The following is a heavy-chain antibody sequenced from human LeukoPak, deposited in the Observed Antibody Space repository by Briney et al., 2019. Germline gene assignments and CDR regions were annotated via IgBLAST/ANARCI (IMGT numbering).Heavy chain of an antibody. D-gene: IGHD6-13*01. Sequence: ASVKVSCKASGYTFTSYGISWVRQAPGQGLEWTGWISPYNGNTNYAQKLQGRVTMTTDTSTSTAYMELWSLRSDDTAVYYCARSFPYSSSWYDYYYYYMDVWGKGTTVTVSS. J-gene: IGHJ6*03. CDR3: ARSFPYSSSWYDYYYYYMDV. CDR1: GYTFTSYG. CDR2: ISPYNGNT. V-gene: IGHV1-18*01.